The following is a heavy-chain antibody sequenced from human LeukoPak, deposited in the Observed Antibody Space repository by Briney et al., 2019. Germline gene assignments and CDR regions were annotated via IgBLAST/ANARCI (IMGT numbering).Heavy chain of an antibody. Sequence: PGGSLRLSCAVSGFTFSNYWMHWVRQAPGKGLEWVSLISGEGGSTYYADSVKGRFTISRDNSKNSLYLQMNSLRTEDTALYYCANGWGMASFDYWGQGTLVTVSS. D-gene: IGHD3-10*01. J-gene: IGHJ4*02. CDR3: ANGWGMASFDY. V-gene: IGHV3-43*02. CDR1: GFTFSNYW. CDR2: ISGEGGST.